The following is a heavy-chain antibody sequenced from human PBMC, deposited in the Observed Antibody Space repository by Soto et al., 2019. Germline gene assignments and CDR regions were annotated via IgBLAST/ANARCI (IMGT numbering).Heavy chain of an antibody. V-gene: IGHV3-48*01. CDR3: AREAGTTGYYYYYYMDV. D-gene: IGHD1-1*01. CDR1: GFTFSSYS. Sequence: GGSLRLSCAASGFTFSSYSMNWVRQAPGKGLEWVSYISSSSSTIYYADSVKGRFTISRDNAKNSLYLQMNSLRAEDTAVYYCAREAGTTGYYYYYYMDVWGKGTTVTVSS. CDR2: ISSSSSTI. J-gene: IGHJ6*03.